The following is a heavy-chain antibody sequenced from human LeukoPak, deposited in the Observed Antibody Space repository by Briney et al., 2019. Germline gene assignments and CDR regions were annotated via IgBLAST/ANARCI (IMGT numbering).Heavy chain of an antibody. CDR3: AKTLRYCSGASCYFLDY. V-gene: IGHV3-74*01. CDR2: INSDGTTT. CDR1: GFSFSNSW. J-gene: IGHJ4*02. D-gene: IGHD2-15*01. Sequence: GGSLRLSCAASGFSFSNSWMHWVRQAPGKGLVWVSRINSDGTTTYYADSVKGRFTISRDNSRNTLYLQMNNLTTEDTALYYCAKTLRYCSGASCYFLDYWGQGTLVTVSS.